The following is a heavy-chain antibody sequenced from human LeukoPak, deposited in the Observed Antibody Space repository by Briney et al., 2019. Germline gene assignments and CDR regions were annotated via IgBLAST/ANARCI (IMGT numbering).Heavy chain of an antibody. J-gene: IGHJ4*02. CDR2: ITSNGGSK. CDR3: AREFCDTNNCYKAALAY. Sequence: GGSLRLSCVASGFSFSIYTMHWVRQAPGKGLEYGSTITSNGGSKYYASSVKGRFTISRDNNQNTLYLQMGSLTAEDVALYYCAREFCDTNNCYKAALAYWGQGTLVSVSS. V-gene: IGHV3-64*01. CDR1: GFSFSIYT. D-gene: IGHD1-1*01.